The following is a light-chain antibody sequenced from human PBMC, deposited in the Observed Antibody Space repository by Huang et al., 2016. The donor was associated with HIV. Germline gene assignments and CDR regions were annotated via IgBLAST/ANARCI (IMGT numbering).Light chain of an antibody. CDR1: QSVDSGY. CDR3: QQYGSSMAT. V-gene: IGKV3-20*01. Sequence: LTQSPGSLSLSPGDRVTLSCRASQSVDSGYVAWYHQKPGPSPRLIVYGTSSRASGIPSRFSGSGSGRDFSLTISGLDSEDFGVYYCQQYGSSMATFGQGTKVDI. CDR2: GTS. J-gene: IGKJ2*01.